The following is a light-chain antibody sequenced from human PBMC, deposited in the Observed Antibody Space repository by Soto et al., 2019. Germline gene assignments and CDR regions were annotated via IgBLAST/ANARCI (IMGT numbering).Light chain of an antibody. CDR1: QSVSSN. CDR2: GAS. V-gene: IGKV3D-15*01. J-gene: IGKJ5*01. CDR3: QQYNNWPPIT. Sequence: IVLTQSPATLSVSPGARAPLSCRASQSVSSNLAWHQQRPGQAPRRLIYGASTRATGVPARFSGGGSGTEFTLTITSLQSEDFAVYWCQQYNNWPPITFGQGTRLEIK.